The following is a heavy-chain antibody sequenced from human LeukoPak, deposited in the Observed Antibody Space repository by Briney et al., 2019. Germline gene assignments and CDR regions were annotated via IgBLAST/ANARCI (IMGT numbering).Heavy chain of an antibody. D-gene: IGHD6-19*01. V-gene: IGHV1-8*03. CDR1: GYTFTSYD. J-gene: IGHJ4*02. CDR2: MNPNSGNT. Sequence: ASVKVSCKASGYTFTSYDINWVRQATGQGLEWMGWMNPNSGNTGYAQEFQGRVTITRNTSISTAYMELSSLRSEDTAVYYCARGLGSSGWEEIDYWGQGTLVTVSS. CDR3: ARGLGSSGWEEIDY.